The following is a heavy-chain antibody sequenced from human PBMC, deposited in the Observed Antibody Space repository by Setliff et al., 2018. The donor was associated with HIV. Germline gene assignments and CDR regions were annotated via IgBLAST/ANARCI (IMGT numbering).Heavy chain of an antibody. CDR1: GFTFDDYG. V-gene: IGHV3-20*04. CDR3: ARTDSSGYYYGGVY. J-gene: IGHJ4*02. CDR2: INWNGGST. D-gene: IGHD3-22*01. Sequence: LKISCAASGFTFDDYGMSWVRQAPGKGLEWVSGINWNGGSTGCADSVKGRFTISRDNAKNSLYLQMNSLRAEDTALYYCARTDSSGYYYGGVYWGQGTLVTVSS.